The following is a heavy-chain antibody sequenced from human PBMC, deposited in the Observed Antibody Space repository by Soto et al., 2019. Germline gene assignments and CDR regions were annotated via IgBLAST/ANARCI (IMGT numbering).Heavy chain of an antibody. V-gene: IGHV1-3*01. CDR3: ARDSPPVDY. CDR1: GYTFTSYA. CDR2: INAGNGNT. J-gene: IGHJ4*02. Sequence: ASVKVSCKASGYTFTSYATHWVRQAPGQRLEWMGWINAGNGNTKYSQKLQGRVTMTTDTSTSTAYMELRSLRSDDTAVYYCARDSPPVDYWGQGTLVTVSS.